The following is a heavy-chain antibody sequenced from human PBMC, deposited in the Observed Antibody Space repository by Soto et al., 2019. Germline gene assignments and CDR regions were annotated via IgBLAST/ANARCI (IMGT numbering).Heavy chain of an antibody. Sequence: QVQLVQSGAEVKKPGASVKVSCKASGYTFTSYGISWVRQAPGQGLEWMGWISAYNGNTNYAQKLQGRVTMTTDTSTSTAYMELRSLRSDDTAVYYCAILETVVVTAILFRDVWGQGTTVTVSS. J-gene: IGHJ6*02. CDR3: AILETVVVTAILFRDV. D-gene: IGHD2-21*02. CDR2: ISAYNGNT. CDR1: GYTFTSYG. V-gene: IGHV1-18*01.